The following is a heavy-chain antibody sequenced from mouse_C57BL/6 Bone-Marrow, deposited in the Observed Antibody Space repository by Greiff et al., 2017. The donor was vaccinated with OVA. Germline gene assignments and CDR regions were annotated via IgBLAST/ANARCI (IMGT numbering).Heavy chain of an antibody. CDR3: TRMYCSSRYYAMDY. Sequence: EVQLMESGEGLVKPGGSLKLSCAASGFTFSSYAMSWVRQTPEKRLEWVAYISSGGDYIYYADNVKGRFTISRDNARNTLYLQMSSLKSEDTAMYYCTRMYCSSRYYAMDYWGQGTSVTVSA. D-gene: IGHD1-1*01. CDR1: GFTFSSYA. CDR2: ISSGGDYI. V-gene: IGHV5-9-1*02. J-gene: IGHJ4*01.